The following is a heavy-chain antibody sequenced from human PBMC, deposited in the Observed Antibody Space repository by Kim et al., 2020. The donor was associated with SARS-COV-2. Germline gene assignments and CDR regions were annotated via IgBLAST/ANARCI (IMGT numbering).Heavy chain of an antibody. D-gene: IGHD1-1*01. CDR2: FDPEDGET. Sequence: ASVKVSCKVSGYTLTELSMHWVRQAPGKGLEWMGGFDPEDGETIYAQKFQGRVTMTEDTSTDTAYMELSSLRSEDTAVYYCATVGTGTTSIPTLYYYYGMDVWGQGTTVTVS. CDR1: GYTLTELS. CDR3: ATVGTGTTSIPTLYYYYGMDV. V-gene: IGHV1-24*01. J-gene: IGHJ6*02.